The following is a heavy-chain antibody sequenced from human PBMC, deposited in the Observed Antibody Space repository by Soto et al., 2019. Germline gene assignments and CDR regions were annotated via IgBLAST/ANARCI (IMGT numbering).Heavy chain of an antibody. CDR2: IYWGDDK. Sequence: SGPTLVKPTQTLTLTCTFSGFSLSTSGVGVGWIRQPPGKALEWLALIYWGDDKRYSPSLKSRLTITKDTSKNQVVLTRTNMDPVDTATYYCAHRHPRGGGMTTVAVDIWGQGTMVTVSS. V-gene: IGHV2-5*02. J-gene: IGHJ3*02. CDR3: AHRHPRGGGMTTVAVDI. D-gene: IGHD4-17*01. CDR1: GFSLSTSGVG.